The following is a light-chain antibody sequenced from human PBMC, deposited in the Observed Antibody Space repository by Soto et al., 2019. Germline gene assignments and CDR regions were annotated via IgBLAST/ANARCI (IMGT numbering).Light chain of an antibody. CDR2: GAS. CDR3: QQYINWPRLS. Sequence: EIVMTQSPATLSVSPGGRATLSCRASQSVRNNLAWYQQKPGQAPRLLIYGASTRATGIPDRFSGSGSGTEFTLTISSLRSEDFAVYYCQQYINWPRLSFGGGTKVDIK. CDR1: QSVRNN. V-gene: IGKV3-15*01. J-gene: IGKJ4*01.